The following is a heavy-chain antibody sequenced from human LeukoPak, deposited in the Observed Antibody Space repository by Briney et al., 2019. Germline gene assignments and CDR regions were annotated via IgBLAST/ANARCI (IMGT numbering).Heavy chain of an antibody. CDR1: GYTFTGYY. CDR2: INPNSGGT. Sequence: ASVKVSCKASGYTFTGYYMHWVRQAPGQGLEWMGWINPNSGGTTYAQKFQGRVTMTRDTSISTAYMELSRLRSDDTAVYYCARVGDPMYYYYYYVDVWGKGTTVTVSS. J-gene: IGHJ6*03. D-gene: IGHD2-21*02. CDR3: ARVGDPMYYYYYYVDV. V-gene: IGHV1-2*02.